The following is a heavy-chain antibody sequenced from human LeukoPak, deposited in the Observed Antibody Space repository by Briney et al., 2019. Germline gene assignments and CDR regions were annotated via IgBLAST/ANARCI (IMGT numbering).Heavy chain of an antibody. D-gene: IGHD1-26*01. CDR2: IYYSGST. V-gene: IGHV4-39*07. CDR1: GGSISSSSYY. Sequence: SETLSLTCTVSGGSISSSSYYWGWIRQPPGKGLEWIGSIYYSGSTYYNPSLKSRVTISVDTSKNQFSLKLSSVTAADTAVYYCARARSGKWGFDYWGQGTPVTVSS. J-gene: IGHJ4*02. CDR3: ARARSGKWGFDY.